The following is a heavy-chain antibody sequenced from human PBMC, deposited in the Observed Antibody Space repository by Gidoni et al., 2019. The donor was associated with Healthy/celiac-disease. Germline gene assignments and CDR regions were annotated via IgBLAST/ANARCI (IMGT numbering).Heavy chain of an antibody. V-gene: IGHV4-34*01. CDR1: GGSFSGYY. D-gene: IGHD6-19*01. Sequence: QVQLQQWGAGLLKPSETLSLTCAVYGGSFSGYYWSWIRQPPGKGLEWIGEINHSGSTNYNPSLKSRVTISVDTSKNQFSLKLSSVTAADTAVYYCARGIGYSSGWYYPVSPHLLDYWGQGTLVTVSS. CDR3: ARGIGYSSGWYYPVSPHLLDY. J-gene: IGHJ4*02. CDR2: INHSGST.